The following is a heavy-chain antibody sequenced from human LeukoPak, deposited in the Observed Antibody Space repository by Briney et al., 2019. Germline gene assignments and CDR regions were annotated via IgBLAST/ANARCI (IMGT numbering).Heavy chain of an antibody. CDR1: GASLSDYY. V-gene: IGHV4-34*01. Sequence: SETLSLTCTVHGASLSDYYWTWIRQSPEKGLECVGAIDHRGSASYNPSLESRVTISLDTSKNQFSLNLASVTAADTAVYYCTSLFSASGTFDSWGQGTLVAVSS. CDR3: TSLFSASGTFDS. D-gene: IGHD3-10*01. CDR2: IDHRGSA. J-gene: IGHJ4*02.